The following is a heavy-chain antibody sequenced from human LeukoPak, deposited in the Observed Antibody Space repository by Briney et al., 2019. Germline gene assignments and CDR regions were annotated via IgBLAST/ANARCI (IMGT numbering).Heavy chain of an antibody. D-gene: IGHD3-16*02. J-gene: IGHJ3*02. CDR1: DGSISSSSYY. Sequence: KPSETLSLTCTVSDGSISSSSYYWGWIRQPPGKGLEWIGSIYYSGSTYYNPSLKSRVTISVDTSKNQFSLKLSSVTAADTAVYYCARPSTDYVWGSYRTGAFDIWGQGTMVTVSS. V-gene: IGHV4-39*01. CDR2: IYYSGST. CDR3: ARPSTDYVWGSYRTGAFDI.